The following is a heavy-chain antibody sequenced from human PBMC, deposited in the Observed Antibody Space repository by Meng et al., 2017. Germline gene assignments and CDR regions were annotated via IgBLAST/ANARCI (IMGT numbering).Heavy chain of an antibody. CDR1: GFTFKSFE. Sequence: GESLKISCAASGFTFKSFEMNWVRQAPGKGLEWVSYISESGSTIYYADFVKGRFTISRDNTKNSLYLQMNSLRVEDTAVYYCARGGEDYDSSGYYQSWGQGTLVTVSS. V-gene: IGHV3-48*03. CDR3: ARGGEDYDSSGYYQS. J-gene: IGHJ5*02. D-gene: IGHD3-22*01. CDR2: ISESGSTI.